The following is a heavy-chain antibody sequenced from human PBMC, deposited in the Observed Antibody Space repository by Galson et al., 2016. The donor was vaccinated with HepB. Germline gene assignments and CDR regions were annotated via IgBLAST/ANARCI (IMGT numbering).Heavy chain of an antibody. CDR3: ARDPGGSSTRFDS. CDR2: ISDSSTHI. V-gene: IGHV3-48*02. J-gene: IGHJ4*02. D-gene: IGHD1-26*01. Sequence: SLRLSCAASGFTFSTYGMNWVRQAPGKGLEWVSYISDSSTHIYYIDSVRGRFTISRDNAKNSLYLQMNSLRDEDTAVYYCARDPGGSSTRFDSWSQGTLVTVSP. CDR1: GFTFSTYG.